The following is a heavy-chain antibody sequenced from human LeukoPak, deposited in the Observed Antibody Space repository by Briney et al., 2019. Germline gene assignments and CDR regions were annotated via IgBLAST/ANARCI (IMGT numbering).Heavy chain of an antibody. J-gene: IGHJ4*02. Sequence: SQTLSLTCAVSGGSISSGVYSWSWIRQPPGKGLEWIGYIYHSGSSYYNPSPKSRVTISVDRSKNQFSLKLSSVTAADTAVYYCARAVGPLGYCSSTSCSSLYYFDYWGQGTLVTVSS. V-gene: IGHV4-30-2*01. CDR3: ARAVGPLGYCSSTSCSSLYYFDY. CDR1: GGSISSGVYS. D-gene: IGHD2-2*01. CDR2: IYHSGSS.